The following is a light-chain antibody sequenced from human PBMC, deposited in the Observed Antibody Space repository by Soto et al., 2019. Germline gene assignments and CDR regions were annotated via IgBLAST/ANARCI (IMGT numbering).Light chain of an antibody. CDR1: SSDVGGYNY. CDR3: SSYTSSSTLEVV. V-gene: IGLV2-14*01. J-gene: IGLJ2*01. CDR2: DVS. Sequence: QSALTQPASVSGSPGQSITISCTGTSSDVGGYNYVSWYQQHPGKAPKLMIYDVSNRPSGVSTRFSGSKSGNTASLTISGLQAEDEAEYDCSSYTSSSTLEVVFGGGTKLTVL.